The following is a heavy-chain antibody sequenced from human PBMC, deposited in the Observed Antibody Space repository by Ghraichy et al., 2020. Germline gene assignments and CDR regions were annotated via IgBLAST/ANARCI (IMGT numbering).Heavy chain of an antibody. J-gene: IGHJ3*02. CDR1: GGSISSGSYY. CDR3: ARGGVLLWFGELSTRRFDAFDI. D-gene: IGHD3-10*01. V-gene: IGHV4-61*02. Sequence: SGTLSLTCTVSGGSISSGSYYWSWIRQPAGKGLEWIGRIYTSGSTNYNPSLKSRVTISVDTSKNQFSLKLSSVTAADTAVYYCARGGVLLWFGELSTRRFDAFDIWGQGTMVTVSS. CDR2: IYTSGST.